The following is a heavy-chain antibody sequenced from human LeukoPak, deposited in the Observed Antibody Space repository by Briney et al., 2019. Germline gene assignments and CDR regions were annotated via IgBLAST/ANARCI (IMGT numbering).Heavy chain of an antibody. CDR1: GGSFSGYY. CDR3: ARMVRGVIVDY. Sequence: SETLSLTCAVYGGSFSGYYWSWIRQPPGKGLEWIGEINHSGSTNYNPSPKSRVTISVDTSKNQFSLKLSSVTAADTAVYYCARMVRGVIVDYWGQGTLVTVSS. CDR2: INHSGST. D-gene: IGHD3-10*01. J-gene: IGHJ4*02. V-gene: IGHV4-34*01.